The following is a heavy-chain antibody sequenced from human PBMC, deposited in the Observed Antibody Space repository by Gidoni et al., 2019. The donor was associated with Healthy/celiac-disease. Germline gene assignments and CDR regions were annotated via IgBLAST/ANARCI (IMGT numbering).Heavy chain of an antibody. J-gene: IGHJ4*02. CDR1: GYTSTGYY. CDR2: INPNIGGT. V-gene: IGHV1-2*04. D-gene: IGHD6-13*01. CDR3: ASPLVGCWYALGY. Sequence: QVQLVQSGAEVKKPGDSVKDSCKASGYTSTGYYMHWVRQDTGQGLEWMGWINPNIGGTNSAQKFQGWVTMTRDTSISTAYMELSRLRSDDTAVYYCASPLVGCWYALGYWGQGTLVTVSS.